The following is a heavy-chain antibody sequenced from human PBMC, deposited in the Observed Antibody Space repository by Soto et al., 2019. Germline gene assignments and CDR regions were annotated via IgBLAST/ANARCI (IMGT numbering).Heavy chain of an antibody. CDR1: GDSISSGGCY. J-gene: IGHJ4*02. Sequence: LEILSLTCTVSGDSISSGGCYWSWIRQPPGKGLEWIGCIYYSGSTYYNPSLKSRVTISVDTSKNQFSLKLSSVTAADTAVYYCARAYGGYADYWGQGALVTVSS. D-gene: IGHD5-12*01. CDR2: IYYSGST. V-gene: IGHV4-39*07. CDR3: ARAYGGYADY.